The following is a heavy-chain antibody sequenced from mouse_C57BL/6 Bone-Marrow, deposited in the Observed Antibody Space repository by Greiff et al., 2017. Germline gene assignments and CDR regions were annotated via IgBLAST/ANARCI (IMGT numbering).Heavy chain of an antibody. CDR2: IYPGNGDT. J-gene: IGHJ4*01. CDR1: GYTFTSYN. CDR3: AREYYYGSSYAIDY. V-gene: IGHV1-12*01. Sequence: QVQLQQSGAELVRPGASVKMSCKASGYTFTSYNMHWVKQTPRQGLEWIGAIYPGNGDTSYNQKFKGKATLTVDKSYSTAYMQLSSLTSEDSAVYVCAREYYYGSSYAIDYWGQGTSVTVSS. D-gene: IGHD1-1*01.